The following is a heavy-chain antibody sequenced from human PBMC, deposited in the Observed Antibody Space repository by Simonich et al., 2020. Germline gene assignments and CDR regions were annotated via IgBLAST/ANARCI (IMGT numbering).Heavy chain of an antibody. D-gene: IGHD3-16*01. Sequence: QVQLQQWGAGLLKPSETLSLPCAVYGGSFSGYYWSWIRQPPGKGLEWIGESNHSGCTNYNPSLKSRVTISVETSKNQFSLKLSSVTAADTAVYYCARPLGIVWAFDIWGQGTMVTVSS. V-gene: IGHV4-34*01. CDR2: SNHSGCT. CDR1: GGSFSGYY. CDR3: ARPLGIVWAFDI. J-gene: IGHJ3*02.